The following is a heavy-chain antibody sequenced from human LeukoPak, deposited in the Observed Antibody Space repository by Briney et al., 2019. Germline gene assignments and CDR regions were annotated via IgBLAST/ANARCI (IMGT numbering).Heavy chain of an antibody. CDR2: INHSGST. Sequence: SETLSLTCAVYGGSFSGYYWSWIRQPPGKGLEWIGEINHSGSTNYNPSLKSRVTVSLDTSKNQFSLKLNSVTAADTAVYYCARHSPQRGYSYGYPFDSWGQGTLVTVSS. J-gene: IGHJ4*02. CDR1: GGSFSGYY. CDR3: ARHSPQRGYSYGYPFDS. V-gene: IGHV4-34*01. D-gene: IGHD5-18*01.